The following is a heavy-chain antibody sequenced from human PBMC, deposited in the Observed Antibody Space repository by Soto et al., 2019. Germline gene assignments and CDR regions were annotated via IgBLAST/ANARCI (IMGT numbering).Heavy chain of an antibody. CDR1: GYSFTSYW. CDR3: DSGRSSSRLDY. CDR2: IDPSDSYT. V-gene: IGHV5-10-1*01. D-gene: IGHD6-6*01. Sequence: GESLKISCKGSGYSFTSYWISWVRQMPGKGLEWMGRIDPSDSYTNYSPSFQGHVTISADKSISTAYLQWSSLKASDTAMYYCDSGRSSSRLDYWGQGTLVTVSS. J-gene: IGHJ4*02.